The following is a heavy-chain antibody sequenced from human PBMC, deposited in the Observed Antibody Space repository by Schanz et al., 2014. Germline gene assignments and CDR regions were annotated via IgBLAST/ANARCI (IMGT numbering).Heavy chain of an antibody. CDR1: GGSIRNGPYY. D-gene: IGHD2-15*01. CDR3: ARLVGPSFYYGMDV. V-gene: IGHV4-31*03. CDR2: IYFSGAT. J-gene: IGHJ6*02. Sequence: QVQLQESGPGLVKPSQTLSLTCSVSGGSIRNGPYYWTWIRQHPGKGLEWIGYIYFSGATYINPSLESRVIISVDTSETQFSLKLTSVTAADTAVYYCARLVGPSFYYGMDVWGQGTTVTVSS.